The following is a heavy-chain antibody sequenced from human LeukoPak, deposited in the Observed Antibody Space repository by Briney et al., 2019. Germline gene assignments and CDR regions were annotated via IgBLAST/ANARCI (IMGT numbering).Heavy chain of an antibody. Sequence: PGGSLRLSCAASEFTFSNYAMSWVRQAPGSGLEWVSAISGTSGKTYFADSVKGRFTISGDNSKNTLFVQMNSLRAEDTAVYYCAKGLTSEYYPYFDNWGQGTLVTVSS. D-gene: IGHD3-22*01. CDR3: AKGLTSEYYPYFDN. V-gene: IGHV3-23*01. CDR2: ISGTSGKT. J-gene: IGHJ4*02. CDR1: EFTFSNYA.